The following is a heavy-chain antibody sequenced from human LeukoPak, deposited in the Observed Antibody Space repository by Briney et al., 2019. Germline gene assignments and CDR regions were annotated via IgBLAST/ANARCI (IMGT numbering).Heavy chain of an antibody. D-gene: IGHD5-12*01. CDR3: AKDPYGGYAYYFDY. Sequence: GGSLRLSCAASGFTFSSYSMNWVRQAPGKGLEWVSYISSSTTIYYADSVKGRFTISRDNAKNTLYLQMNSLRAEDTAVYYCAKDPYGGYAYYFDYWGQGTLVTVSS. CDR2: ISSSTTI. V-gene: IGHV3-48*01. J-gene: IGHJ4*02. CDR1: GFTFSSYS.